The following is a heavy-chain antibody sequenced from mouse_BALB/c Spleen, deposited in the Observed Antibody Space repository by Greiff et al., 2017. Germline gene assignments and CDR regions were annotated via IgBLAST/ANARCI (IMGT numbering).Heavy chain of an antibody. CDR1: GFTFNDTY. CDR3: ASDYDEGYMDV. CDR2: IDPANGNT. V-gene: IGHV14-3*02. J-gene: IGHJ1*01. Sequence: VQLQQSGAELVKPGASVKLSCTASGFTFNDTYMHWVKQRPEQGLEWIGKIDPANGNTKYDAKFQGKATITADTSSNTAYLQLSSLTSEDTAVYYCASDYDEGYMDVWGAGTTVTVSS. D-gene: IGHD2-4*01.